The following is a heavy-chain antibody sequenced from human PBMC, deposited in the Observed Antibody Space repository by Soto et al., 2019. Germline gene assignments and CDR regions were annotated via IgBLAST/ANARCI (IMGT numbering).Heavy chain of an antibody. D-gene: IGHD2-21*01. CDR3: ARVPGDVVAIRYIDPLDGREPLSDVDV. Sequence: QMQLVESGGGAVQPGRSLRLSCAASGFTFSYYPMHWVRQAPGKGLEWVAVISFDGSNKYYADSVKGRFTISRDNPKNTLYLKMNSLGGEDTAVYYCARVPGDVVAIRYIDPLDGREPLSDVDVWGQGTTVTVSS. CDR1: GFTFSYYP. CDR2: ISFDGSNK. V-gene: IGHV3-30*04. J-gene: IGHJ6*02.